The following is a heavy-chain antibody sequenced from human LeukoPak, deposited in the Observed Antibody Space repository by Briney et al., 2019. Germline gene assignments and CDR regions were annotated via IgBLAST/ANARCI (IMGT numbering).Heavy chain of an antibody. CDR2: ISAYNGNT. V-gene: IGHV1-18*01. J-gene: IGHJ6*02. CDR3: AGGEYQLLSYYYYYGMDV. Sequence: ASVKVSCKASGYTFTSYGISWVRQAPGQGLEWMGWISAYNGNTNYAQKLQGRVTMTTDTSTSTAYMELRSLRSDDTAVYYCAGGEYQLLSYYYYYGMDVWGQGTTVTVSS. D-gene: IGHD2-2*01. CDR1: GYTFTSYG.